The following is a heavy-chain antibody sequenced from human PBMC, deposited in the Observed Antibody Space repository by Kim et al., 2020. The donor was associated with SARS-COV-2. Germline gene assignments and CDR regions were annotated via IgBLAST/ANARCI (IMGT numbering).Heavy chain of an antibody. J-gene: IGHJ4*02. V-gene: IGHV4-34*01. D-gene: IGHD3-22*01. Sequence: SETLSLTCAVYGGSFSGYYWSWIRQPPGKGLEWIGEINHSGSTNYNPSLKSRVTISVDTSKNQFSLKLSSVTAADTAVYYWARGDYYDSSGYYCFDYWGQGTLVTVSS. CDR2: INHSGST. CDR3: ARGDYYDSSGYYCFDY. CDR1: GGSFSGYY.